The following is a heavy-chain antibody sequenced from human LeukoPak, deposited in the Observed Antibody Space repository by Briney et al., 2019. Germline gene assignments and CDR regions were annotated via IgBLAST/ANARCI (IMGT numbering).Heavy chain of an antibody. Sequence: PGGSLRLSCAASGFTFSSYGMHWVRQAPGKGLEWVAIIRYDGSNKYYADSVKGRFTISRDNSKNTLYLQMNSLRAEDTAVYYCAKDDYVLGYYSYYMDVWGKGTTVTVSS. CDR1: GFTFSSYG. V-gene: IGHV3-30*02. CDR2: IRYDGSNK. J-gene: IGHJ6*03. CDR3: AKDDYVLGYYSYYMDV. D-gene: IGHD4-17*01.